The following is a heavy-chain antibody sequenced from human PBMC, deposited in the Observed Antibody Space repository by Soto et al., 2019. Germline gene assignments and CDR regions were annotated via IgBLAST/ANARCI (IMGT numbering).Heavy chain of an antibody. CDR1: GVSISSVGYY. D-gene: IGHD2-2*01. CDR3: QGQGGAVPDATSLGLDL. J-gene: IGHJ6*02. V-gene: IGHV4-31*03. CDR2: IYYSGST. Sequence: SETLSLTCTVSGVSISSVGYYWSWIRQHPGKGLEWIGYIYYSGSTYYNPSLKSRVTISVDTSKNQFSPKLSSVTAADTAVYYCQGQGGAVPDATSLGLDLWGQGTTVTVSS.